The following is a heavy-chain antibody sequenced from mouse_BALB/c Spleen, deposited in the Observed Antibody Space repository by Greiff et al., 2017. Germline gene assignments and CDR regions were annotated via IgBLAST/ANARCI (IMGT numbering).Heavy chain of an antibody. J-gene: IGHJ4*01. CDR2: IWGDGST. Sequence: VKLQESGPGLVAPSQSLSITCTVSGFSLTGYGVNWVRQPPGKGLEWLGMIWGDGSTDYNSALKSRLSISKDNSKSQVFLKMNSLQTDDTARYYCAREAYYRSYAMDYWGQGTSVTVSS. CDR1: GFSLTGYG. D-gene: IGHD2-14*01. V-gene: IGHV2-6-7*01. CDR3: AREAYYRSYAMDY.